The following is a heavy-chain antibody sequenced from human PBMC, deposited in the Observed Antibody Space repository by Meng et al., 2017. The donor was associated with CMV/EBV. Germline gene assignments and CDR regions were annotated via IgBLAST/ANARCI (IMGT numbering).Heavy chain of an antibody. CDR3: AKDELHVSQNYDFWSGYSTGAFDI. D-gene: IGHD3-3*01. CDR1: GFTFSSYG. CDR2: IRYDGSNK. V-gene: IGHV3-30*02. J-gene: IGHJ3*02. Sequence: GESLKISCAASGFTFSSYGMHWVRQAPGKGLEWVAFIRYDGSNKYYADSVKGRFTISRDNSKNTLYLQMNSLRAEDTAVYYRAKDELHVSQNYDFWSGYSTGAFDIWGQGTMVTVSS.